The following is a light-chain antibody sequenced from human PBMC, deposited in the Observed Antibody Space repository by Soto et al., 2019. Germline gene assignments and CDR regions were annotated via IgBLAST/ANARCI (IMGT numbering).Light chain of an antibody. CDR2: KAS. J-gene: IGKJ4*01. Sequence: IHMTHSPSTLSASLGYRFTITCRASQSISSWLAWYQQKPGKAPKLLIYKASSLESGVPSRFSGSGSGTEFTLTISSLQPDDFATYYCQQYNSYSLTFGGGTKVDIK. V-gene: IGKV1-5*03. CDR1: QSISSW. CDR3: QQYNSYSLT.